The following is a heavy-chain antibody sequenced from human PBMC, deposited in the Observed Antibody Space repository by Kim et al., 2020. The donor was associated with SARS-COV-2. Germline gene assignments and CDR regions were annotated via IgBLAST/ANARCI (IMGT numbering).Heavy chain of an antibody. CDR3: ARDGEGGVIIPDVI. Sequence: SETLSLTCSVSGGSISTSGYYWNWIRQPPGKGLEWIGNVHASGRAFYNASLESRVSISLDRSNNQFSLTLRSVTAADTAVYYCARDGEGGVIIPDVIWG. CDR2: VHASGRA. CDR1: GGSISTSGYY. D-gene: IGHD2-8*01. V-gene: IGHV4-31*03. J-gene: IGHJ3*02.